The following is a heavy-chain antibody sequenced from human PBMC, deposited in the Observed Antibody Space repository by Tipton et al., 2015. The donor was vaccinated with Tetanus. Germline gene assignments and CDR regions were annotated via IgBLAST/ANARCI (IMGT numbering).Heavy chain of an antibody. CDR2: IDPNSGDT. J-gene: IGHJ6*02. Sequence: QLVQSGAELKKPGASVKVSCTASGYTFTGYYMYWVRQAPGQGLEWVGWIDPNSGDTIYAQNFQGRVTMTRDTSISTVYMELSRLRSDDTAVYYCARDRGDYIYYGMDVWGPGTTVTVPS. V-gene: IGHV1-2*02. CDR3: ARDRGDYIYYGMDV. CDR1: GYTFTGYY. D-gene: IGHD3-22*01.